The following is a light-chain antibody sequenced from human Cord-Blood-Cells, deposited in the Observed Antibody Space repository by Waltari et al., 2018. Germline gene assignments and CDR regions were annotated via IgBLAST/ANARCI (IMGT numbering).Light chain of an antibody. CDR3: QAWDSSTVV. J-gene: IGLJ2*01. Sequence: SYELTQPPSVSVSPGQTASITCSGDKLGDKYAFWYQQKPGQSPVLDIYQDSKGPPGIPERFSGSNSGNTATLTISGTQAMDEADYYCQAWDSSTVVFGGGTKLTVL. V-gene: IGLV3-1*01. CDR1: KLGDKY. CDR2: QDS.